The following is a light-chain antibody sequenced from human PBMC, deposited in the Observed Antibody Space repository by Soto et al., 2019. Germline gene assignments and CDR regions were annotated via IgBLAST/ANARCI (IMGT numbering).Light chain of an antibody. CDR3: QQRSNWPLT. J-gene: IGKJ5*01. Sequence: EIVLTQSPATLSLSPGERATLSCRASQSVSSYLAWYQQKPGQAPRLLIYVASNRATGIPARFSGSGSGTDFPLTISSLEPEDFAVYYCQQRSNWPLTFGQGTRLEIK. V-gene: IGKV3-11*01. CDR2: VAS. CDR1: QSVSSY.